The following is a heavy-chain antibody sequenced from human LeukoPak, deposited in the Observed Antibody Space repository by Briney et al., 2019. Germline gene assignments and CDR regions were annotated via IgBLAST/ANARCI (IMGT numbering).Heavy chain of an antibody. CDR2: ISRCGEST. D-gene: IGHD1-1*01. CDR3: AKDRWTEVDAFDI. V-gene: IGHV3-23*01. CDR1: GFTFSSYS. Sequence: GGSLRLSCAASGFTFSSYSMNWVRQAPGKGLEWVSSISRCGESTFYADSVRGRFTISRDNSKNTVSLQMESLRAEDTAVYYCAKDRWTEVDAFDIWGQGTMVTVSS. J-gene: IGHJ3*02.